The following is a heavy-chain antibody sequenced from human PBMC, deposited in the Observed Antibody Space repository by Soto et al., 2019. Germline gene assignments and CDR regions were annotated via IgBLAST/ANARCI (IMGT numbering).Heavy chain of an antibody. CDR3: AKAIVGATLHAFDI. Sequence: EVQMLESGGGLVQPGGSLRLSCAASGFTFSSYAMSWVRQAPGKGLEWVSSISGGGDSTYYADSVKGRFTISRDNSKNTLYLQMNGLRAEDTAVYSCAKAIVGATLHAFDIWGQGTMVTVSS. D-gene: IGHD1-26*01. V-gene: IGHV3-23*01. CDR1: GFTFSSYA. CDR2: ISGGGDST. J-gene: IGHJ3*02.